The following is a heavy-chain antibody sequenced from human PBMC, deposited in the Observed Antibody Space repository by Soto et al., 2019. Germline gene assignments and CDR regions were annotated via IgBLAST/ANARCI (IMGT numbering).Heavy chain of an antibody. Sequence: SETLSLTCAVSGGSIISVYYYWSWIRQPPGKGLEWIGYIDDSGSTYYNPSLKSRGTISVDTAKNQCSLKLSSVTAADTAVYYCGRVPPPPRVIRKFLDYWGKGTLVPVS. CDR2: IDDSGST. CDR1: GGSIISVYYY. D-gene: IGHD2-21*01. V-gene: IGHV4-31*11. CDR3: GRVPPPPRVIRKFLDY. J-gene: IGHJ4*02.